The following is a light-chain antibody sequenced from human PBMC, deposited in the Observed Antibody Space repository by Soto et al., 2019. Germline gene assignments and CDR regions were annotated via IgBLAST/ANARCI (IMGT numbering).Light chain of an antibody. Sequence: QSVLTQPPSASGSPGQSVTISCTGTSSDVGGYNYASWYQQHPGKAPKLMIYDVSSRPSGVPDRFSGSKSGNTASLTVSGLQAEDEADYYCSSYAGTHIVFGTGTKLTVL. J-gene: IGLJ1*01. CDR1: SSDVGGYNY. CDR3: SSYAGTHIV. CDR2: DVS. V-gene: IGLV2-8*01.